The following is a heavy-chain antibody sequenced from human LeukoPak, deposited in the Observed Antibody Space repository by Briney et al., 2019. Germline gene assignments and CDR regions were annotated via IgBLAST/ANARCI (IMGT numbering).Heavy chain of an antibody. V-gene: IGHV4-59*01. D-gene: IGHD5-24*01. J-gene: IGHJ4*02. CDR1: GGTISSYY. CDR3: ARVEMATFDD. Sequence: SETLSLTCTVSGGTISSYYWSWIRQPPGKGLEWIGYIYYSGSSNYNPSLKSRVTISVDTSKNQFSLKLSSVTAADTAVDYCARVEMATFDDWGQGTLVAAS. CDR2: IYYSGSS.